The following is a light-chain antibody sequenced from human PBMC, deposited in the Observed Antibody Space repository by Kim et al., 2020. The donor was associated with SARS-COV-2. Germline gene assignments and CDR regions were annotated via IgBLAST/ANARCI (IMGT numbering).Light chain of an antibody. V-gene: IGLV1-47*01. J-gene: IGLJ3*02. CDR1: SSNIGSNY. CDR2: RNN. Sequence: ELTQPPSASGTPGQRVTISCSGSSSNIGSNYVYWYQQLPGTAPKLLIYRNNQRPSGVPDRFSGSKSGTSASMAISGLRSEDEADYYCAAWDDSLSGRVFGGGTQLTVL. CDR3: AAWDDSLSGRV.